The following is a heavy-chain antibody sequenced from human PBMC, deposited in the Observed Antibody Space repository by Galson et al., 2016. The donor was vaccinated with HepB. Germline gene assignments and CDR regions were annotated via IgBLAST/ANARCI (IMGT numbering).Heavy chain of an antibody. CDR3: AREREDYYGSGPSIYFFDY. J-gene: IGHJ4*02. Sequence: TLSPTCTVSGGSIKFGTYYWSWIRQPAGKGLEWIGRIYASGTTKYNPSFRSRVTISLDTSKNQFSLRLSSVTAADTAVYYCAREREDYYGSGPSIYFFDYWGQGTLVTVS. CDR2: IYASGTT. D-gene: IGHD3-10*01. V-gene: IGHV4-61*02. CDR1: GGSIKFGTYY.